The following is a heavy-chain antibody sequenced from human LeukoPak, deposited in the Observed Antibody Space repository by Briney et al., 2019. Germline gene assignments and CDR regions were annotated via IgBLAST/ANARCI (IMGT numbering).Heavy chain of an antibody. J-gene: IGHJ4*02. Sequence: PGGSLRLSCVASGFTFSSDEMNWVRQAPGKGLEWVSYISTSGSITYYADSVKGRFTISRDNARNSLYLQMNSLRAEDTAVYYCARVRALKITMIVVAPDFDYWGQGTLVTVSS. D-gene: IGHD3-22*01. CDR2: ISTSGSIT. V-gene: IGHV3-48*03. CDR1: GFTFSSDE. CDR3: ARVRALKITMIVVAPDFDY.